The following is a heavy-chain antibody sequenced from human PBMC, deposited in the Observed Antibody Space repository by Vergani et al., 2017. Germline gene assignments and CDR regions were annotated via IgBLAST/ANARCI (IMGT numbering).Heavy chain of an antibody. D-gene: IGHD2-21*02. CDR2: INHSGST. CDR1: GGSFSGYY. CDR3: ASGLRVTSLGY. J-gene: IGHJ4*02. Sequence: QVQLQQWGAGLLKPSETLSLTCAVYGGSFSGYYWSWIRQPPGKGLEWLGEINHSGSTNYNPSLKSRVTISVDTSKNQFSLKLSSVTAADTAVYYCASGLRVTSLGYWGQGTLVTVSS. V-gene: IGHV4-34*01.